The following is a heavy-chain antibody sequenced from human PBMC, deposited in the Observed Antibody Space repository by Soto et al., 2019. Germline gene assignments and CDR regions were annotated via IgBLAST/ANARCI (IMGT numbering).Heavy chain of an antibody. CDR2: INPNSGGT. CDR1: GYTLTGYY. CDR3: ARAPYVVPAAGNWFDP. Sequence: ASVKVSCKDSGYTLTGYYMQWVRQAHGQGLEWMGWINPNSGGTNYAQKFQGWVTMTRDTSISTAYMELSRLRSDDTAVYYCARAPYVVPAAGNWFDPWGQGTLVTVSS. V-gene: IGHV1-2*04. J-gene: IGHJ5*02. D-gene: IGHD2-2*01.